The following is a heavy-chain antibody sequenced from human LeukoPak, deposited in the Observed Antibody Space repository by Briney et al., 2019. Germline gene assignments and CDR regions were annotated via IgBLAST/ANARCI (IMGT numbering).Heavy chain of an antibody. V-gene: IGHV3-74*01. D-gene: IGHD4-17*01. Sequence: GGSLRLSCAASGFTFSTYWMHWVRRAPGKGLVWVSRINSDGSSTSYADSVKGRFTISRDNAKNTLYLQMNSLRAEDTAVYYCARDISTVTTGFDYWGQGTLVTVSS. CDR3: ARDISTVTTGFDY. CDR1: GFTFSTYW. J-gene: IGHJ4*02. CDR2: INSDGSST.